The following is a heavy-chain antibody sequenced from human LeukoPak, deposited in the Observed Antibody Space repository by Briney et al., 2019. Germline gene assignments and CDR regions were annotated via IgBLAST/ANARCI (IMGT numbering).Heavy chain of an antibody. CDR3: ARGGDPVKYYAEYFQY. Sequence: GGSLRLSCAGSGFTFSNNWMHCVSQRPGKELLWVSRIRSDGASTSYADSVKGRFTISRDNAKNTLYLQMSSLRAEGTAVYYCARGGDPVKYYAEYFQYWGQGTLVSVSS. CDR1: GFTFSNNW. J-gene: IGHJ1*01. D-gene: IGHD2-21*02. CDR2: IRSDGAST. V-gene: IGHV3-74*01.